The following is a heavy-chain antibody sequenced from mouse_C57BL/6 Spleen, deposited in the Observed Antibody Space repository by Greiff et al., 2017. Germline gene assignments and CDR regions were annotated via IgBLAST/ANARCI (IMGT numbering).Heavy chain of an antibody. V-gene: IGHV5-16*01. CDR1: GFTFSDYY. CDR2: INYDGSST. D-gene: IGHD1-1*01. J-gene: IGHJ2*01. CDR3: ARDHGVYGSSVFDY. Sequence: EVQLVESEGGLVQPGSSMKLSCTASGFTFSDYYMAWVRQVPEKGLEWVANINYDGSSTYYLDSLKSRFIISRDNAKNILYLQMSSLKSEDTATYYCARDHGVYGSSVFDYWGQGTTLTVSS.